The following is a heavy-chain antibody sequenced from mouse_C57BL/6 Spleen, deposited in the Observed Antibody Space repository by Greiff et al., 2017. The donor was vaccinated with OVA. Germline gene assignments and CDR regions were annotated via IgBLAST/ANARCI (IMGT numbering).Heavy chain of an antibody. CDR2: IYPGDGDT. V-gene: IGHV1-82*01. D-gene: IGHD3-2*02. Sequence: QVQLKQSGPELVKPGASVKISCKASGYAFSSSWMNWVKQRPGKGLEWIGRIYPGDGDTNYNGKFKGKATLTADKSSSTAYMQLSSLTSEDSAVYFCARGSGYVKFGYWGQGTTLTVSS. CDR1: GYAFSSSW. J-gene: IGHJ2*01. CDR3: ARGSGYVKFGY.